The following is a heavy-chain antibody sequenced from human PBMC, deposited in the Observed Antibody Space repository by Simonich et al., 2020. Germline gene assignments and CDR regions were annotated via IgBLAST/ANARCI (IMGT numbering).Heavy chain of an antibody. CDR2: MNPNSCKT. CDR1: GYTFTSYD. Sequence: QVQLVQSAAEVKRPGASVKVSCKASGYTFTSYDINWVRQATRKGLEWMGWMNPNSCKTGYAQKFQSRVTITRNTSISTAYMELSSLRSEDTAVYYCARARYCSSTSCYNWFDPWGQGTLVTVSS. J-gene: IGHJ5*02. V-gene: IGHV1-8*03. D-gene: IGHD2-2*01. CDR3: ARARYCSSTSCYNWFDP.